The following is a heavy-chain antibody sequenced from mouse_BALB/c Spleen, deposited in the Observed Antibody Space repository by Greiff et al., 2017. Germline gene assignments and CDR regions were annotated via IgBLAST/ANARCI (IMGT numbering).Heavy chain of an antibody. D-gene: IGHD1-1*01. V-gene: IGHV5-17*02. CDR3: ARDYGSSWRYFDV. J-gene: IGHJ1*01. CDR2: ISSGSSTI. Sequence: EVHLVESGGGLVQPGGSRKLSCAASGFTFSSFGMHWVRQAPEKGLEWVAYISSGSSTIYYADTVKGRFTISRDNPKNTLFLQMTSLRSEDTAMYYCARDYGSSWRYFDVWGAETTVTVSS. CDR1: GFTFSSFG.